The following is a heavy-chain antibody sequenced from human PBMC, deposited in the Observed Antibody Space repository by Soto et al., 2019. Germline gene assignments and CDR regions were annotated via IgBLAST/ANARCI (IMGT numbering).Heavy chain of an antibody. V-gene: IGHV3-11*05. Sequence: QVQLEESGGGLVKPGGSLRLSCAASGFTFSAVYMSWIRQAPNKGLEYISYISSSGTSANYADSVKGRFTISRDTAKNSLYLQMNSLRAEDTALYYCARDRGAVTGQYFDSWGQGALVTVSS. CDR2: ISSSGTSA. CDR3: ARDRGAVTGQYFDS. CDR1: GFTFSAVY. J-gene: IGHJ4*02. D-gene: IGHD6-19*01.